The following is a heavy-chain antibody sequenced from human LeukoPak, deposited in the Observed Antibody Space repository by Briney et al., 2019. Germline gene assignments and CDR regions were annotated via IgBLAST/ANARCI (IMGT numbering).Heavy chain of an antibody. J-gene: IGHJ4*02. Sequence: GGSLRLSCAASGLTFSSYAMSWVRQAPGKGLEWVSAISGSGGSTYYADSVKGRFTISRDNSKNTLYLQMNSLRAEDTAVYYCAKGEHYYDSSGYPNHFDYWGQGTLVTVSS. D-gene: IGHD3-22*01. V-gene: IGHV3-23*01. CDR2: ISGSGGST. CDR3: AKGEHYYDSSGYPNHFDY. CDR1: GLTFSSYA.